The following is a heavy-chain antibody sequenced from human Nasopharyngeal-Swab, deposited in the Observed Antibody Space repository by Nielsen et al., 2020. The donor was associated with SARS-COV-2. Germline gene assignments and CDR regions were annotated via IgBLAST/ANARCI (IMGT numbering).Heavy chain of an antibody. J-gene: IGHJ5*02. CDR1: GYTLTELS. CDR3: ATGAVVAATGWFDP. CDR2: FDPEDGET. D-gene: IGHD2-15*01. V-gene: IGHV1-24*01. Sequence: ASVKVSCKVSGYTLTELSMHWVRHAPGKGLEWMGGFDPEDGETIYAQKFQGRVTMTEDTSTDTAYMELSSLRSEDTAVYYCATGAVVAATGWFDPWGQGTLVTVSS.